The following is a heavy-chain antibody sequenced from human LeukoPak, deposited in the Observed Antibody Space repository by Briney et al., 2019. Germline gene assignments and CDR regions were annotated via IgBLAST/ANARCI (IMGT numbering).Heavy chain of an antibody. CDR2: MNPNSGNT. Sequence: ASVKVSCKASGYTFTSYDINWVRQATGQGLEWMGWMNPNSGNTGYAQKFQGRVTMTRNTSISTAYMELSSLRSDDTAVYYCARDLRGYFRSGMDVWGQGTTVTVSS. CDR1: GYTFTSYD. V-gene: IGHV1-8*01. J-gene: IGHJ6*02. CDR3: ARDLRGYFRSGMDV. D-gene: IGHD5-12*01.